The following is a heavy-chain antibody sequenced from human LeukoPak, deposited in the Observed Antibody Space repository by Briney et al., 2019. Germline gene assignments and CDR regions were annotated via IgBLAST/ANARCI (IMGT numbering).Heavy chain of an antibody. Sequence: PGGSLRLSCAASRFAFSDYYMSWIRPAPGKGLGWVSYISSRGDTIYYAASVRGRFTISRDNAERSLYLQMNGLRVEDTAVYYCVRDRNGYYSFDYWGQGILVTVSS. J-gene: IGHJ4*02. CDR1: RFAFSDYY. V-gene: IGHV3-11*01. D-gene: IGHD3-3*01. CDR2: ISSRGDTI. CDR3: VRDRNGYYSFDY.